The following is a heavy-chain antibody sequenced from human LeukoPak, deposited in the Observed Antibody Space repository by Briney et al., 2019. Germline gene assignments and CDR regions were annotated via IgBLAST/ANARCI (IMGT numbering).Heavy chain of an antibody. CDR2: IKQDESET. CDR1: GFTFSNYW. V-gene: IGHV3-7*01. J-gene: IGHJ4*02. D-gene: IGHD2-15*01. Sequence: GGSLRLSCAASGFTFSNYWMNWARPAPGKGLEGVPNIKQDESETNYVDSVKGRFTISRDNAKNSLYLQMNSLRAEDTALYCCGSTNSFSYWGRGTLVTVSS. CDR3: GSTNSFSY.